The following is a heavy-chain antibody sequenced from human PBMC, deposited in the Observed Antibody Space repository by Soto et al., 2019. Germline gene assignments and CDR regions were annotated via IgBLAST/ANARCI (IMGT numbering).Heavy chain of an antibody. V-gene: IGHV4-59*01. CDR3: ARNYCDYADY. J-gene: IGHJ4*02. CDR1: GVAISFYY. D-gene: IGHD4-17*01. Sequence: QVQLQESGPGLVKPSETLSLTCTVSGVAISFYYWSWIRQPPGKGLEWIGYITYSGSTNYNPSLTSRVTISVDTSKNQFSLKLSSVAAADTALYYCARNYCDYADYWGQGTLVTVSS. CDR2: ITYSGST.